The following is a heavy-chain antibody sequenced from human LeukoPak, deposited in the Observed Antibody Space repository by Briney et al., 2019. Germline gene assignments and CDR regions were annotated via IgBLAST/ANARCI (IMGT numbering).Heavy chain of an antibody. Sequence: GGSLRLSCAASGFTFDDYGMSWVRQAPGKGLEWVSGINWNGGSTGYADPVKGRFTISRDNAKNSLYLQMNSLRAEDTALYYCARDDSSSWWGYFDYWGQGTLVTVSS. CDR1: GFTFDDYG. V-gene: IGHV3-20*04. CDR3: ARDDSSSWWGYFDY. D-gene: IGHD6-13*01. J-gene: IGHJ4*02. CDR2: INWNGGST.